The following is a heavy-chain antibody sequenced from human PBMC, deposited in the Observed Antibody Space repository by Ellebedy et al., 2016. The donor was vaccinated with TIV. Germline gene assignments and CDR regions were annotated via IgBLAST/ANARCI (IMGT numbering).Heavy chain of an antibody. D-gene: IGHD3-22*01. Sequence: AASVKVSCKASGYTFTNYGISWVRQAPGQGLEWMGWISDYNGNTHDAQKLQGRVTMTTDTSTSTAYMDLRSLRSDDTAVYYGARDDYYHSSGYYYFYWGQGTLVTVSS. CDR2: ISDYNGNT. CDR1: GYTFTNYG. CDR3: ARDDYYHSSGYYYFY. J-gene: IGHJ4*02. V-gene: IGHV1-18*04.